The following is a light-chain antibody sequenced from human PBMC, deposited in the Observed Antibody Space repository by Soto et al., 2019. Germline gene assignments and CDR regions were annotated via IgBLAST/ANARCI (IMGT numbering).Light chain of an antibody. CDR1: DIRSKS. CDR3: QVWDSDDEVV. Sequence: SYVVTQAPSVSVAPGQTARITCGGNDIRSKSVHWYHQRPGQPPVLVVYDDRKRPSGIPDRFSASNSGPQATLTISRVESGDEVDYYCQVWDSDDEVVFGGGTKLTVL. J-gene: IGLJ2*01. V-gene: IGLV3-21*02. CDR2: DDR.